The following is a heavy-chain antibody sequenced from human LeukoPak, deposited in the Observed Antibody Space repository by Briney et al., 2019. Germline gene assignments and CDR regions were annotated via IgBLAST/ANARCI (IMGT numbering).Heavy chain of an antibody. V-gene: IGHV3-53*01. J-gene: IGHJ4*02. D-gene: IGHD6-13*01. CDR1: GASITNTNYY. CDR3: ARGGMSSSWYGGLDY. CDR2: IYSGGST. Sequence: ETLSLTCTVSGASITNTNYYWGWIRQPPGKGLEWVSVIYSGGSTYYADSVKGRFTISRDNSKNTLYLQMNSLRAEDTAVYYCARGGMSSSWYGGLDYWGQGTLVTVSS.